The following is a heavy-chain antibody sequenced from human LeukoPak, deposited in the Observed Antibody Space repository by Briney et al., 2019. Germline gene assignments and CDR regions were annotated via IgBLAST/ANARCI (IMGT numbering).Heavy chain of an antibody. V-gene: IGHV3-23*01. J-gene: IGHJ4*02. Sequence: GGSLRLSCAASGFTFSSYAMSWVRQAPGKGLEWVSAISGSGGSTYYADSVKGRFTISRDNSKNTLYLQMNSLRAVDTAVYYCAKRRGRGIAAAGTFDYWGQGTLVTVSS. CDR3: AKRRGRGIAAAGTFDY. D-gene: IGHD6-13*01. CDR1: GFTFSSYA. CDR2: ISGSGGST.